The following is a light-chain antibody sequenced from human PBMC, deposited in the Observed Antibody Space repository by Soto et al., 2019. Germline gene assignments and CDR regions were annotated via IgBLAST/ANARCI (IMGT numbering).Light chain of an antibody. V-gene: IGKV3-20*01. CDR3: KQYDTSPPI. J-gene: IGKJ5*01. Sequence: EIVLTQSPGTLSLSPGERATLSCRASQTIASSYLAWYQHQPGQAPRHLIYRTFARAPGIPDRFSGGGSGTDFTLTISRLEREDFAVYDCKQYDTSPPIFCHGTRLDIK. CDR1: QTIASSY. CDR2: RTF.